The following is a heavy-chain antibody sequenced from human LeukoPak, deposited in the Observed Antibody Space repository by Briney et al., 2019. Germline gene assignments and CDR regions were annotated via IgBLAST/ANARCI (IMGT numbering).Heavy chain of an antibody. D-gene: IGHD6-13*01. CDR3: ARGIAAAFLSWFDP. CDR1: GFTSSSYW. Sequence: PGGSLRLSCAASGFTSSSYWMSWLRQAPGKGLEWVANIKQDGSEKYYVDSVKGRFTISRDNAKNSLYLQMNSLRAEDTAVYYCARGIAAAFLSWFDPWGQGTLVTVSS. J-gene: IGHJ5*02. V-gene: IGHV3-7*03. CDR2: IKQDGSEK.